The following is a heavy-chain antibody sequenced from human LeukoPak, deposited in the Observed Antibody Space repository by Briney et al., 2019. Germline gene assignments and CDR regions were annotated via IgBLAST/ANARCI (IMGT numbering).Heavy chain of an antibody. Sequence: SETLSLTCAVYGGSFSGYYWSWIRQPPGKGLEWIGEINHSGSTNYNPSLKSRVTISVDTSKNQFSLKLSSVTAADTAVYYCARGPPTRITIFGVVIRSGPNWFDPWGQGTLVTVSS. V-gene: IGHV4-34*01. J-gene: IGHJ5*02. D-gene: IGHD3-3*01. CDR2: INHSGST. CDR3: ARGPPTRITIFGVVIRSGPNWFDP. CDR1: GGSFSGYY.